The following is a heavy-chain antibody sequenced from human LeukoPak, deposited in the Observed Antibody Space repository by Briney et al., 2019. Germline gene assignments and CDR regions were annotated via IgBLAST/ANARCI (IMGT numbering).Heavy chain of an antibody. CDR3: ASHYGDYSFDY. V-gene: IGHV3-48*04. D-gene: IGHD4-17*01. CDR2: ISSGSSTI. CDR1: GFTLSNYA. J-gene: IGHJ4*02. Sequence: GGSLRLSCGGSGFTLSNYAMTWVRQAPGMGLEWVSYISSGSSTIYYADSVKGRFSISRDNAKNSLYPQMNSLRAEDTALYYCASHYGDYSFDYWGQGTLVTVSS.